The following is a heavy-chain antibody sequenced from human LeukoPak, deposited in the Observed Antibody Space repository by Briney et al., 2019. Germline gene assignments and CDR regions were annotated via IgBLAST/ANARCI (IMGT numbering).Heavy chain of an antibody. CDR1: GGSISSYY. J-gene: IGHJ6*02. Sequence: SETLSLTCTVSGGSISSYYWSWIRQPAGKGLEWIGRTYTSGSTNYNPSLKSRVTMSVDTSKNQFSLKLSSVTAADTAVYYCARGSNRQQLARAYGMTSGAKGPRSPSP. CDR3: ARGSNRQQLARAYGMTS. CDR2: TYTSGST. V-gene: IGHV4-4*07. D-gene: IGHD6-13*01.